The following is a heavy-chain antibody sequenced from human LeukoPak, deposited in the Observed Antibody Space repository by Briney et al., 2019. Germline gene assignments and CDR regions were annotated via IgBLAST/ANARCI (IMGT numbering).Heavy chain of an antibody. V-gene: IGHV4-61*02. Sequence: PSETLSLTCTVSGGSISSGSYYWSWIRQPAGKGLEWIGRIYTSGSTNYNPSLKSRVTISVDTSKNQFSLKLSSVAAADTAVYYCAREQLRYFTGDWNWFDPWGQGTLVTVSS. CDR3: AREQLRYFTGDWNWFDP. J-gene: IGHJ5*02. CDR2: IYTSGST. CDR1: GGSISSGSYY. D-gene: IGHD3-9*01.